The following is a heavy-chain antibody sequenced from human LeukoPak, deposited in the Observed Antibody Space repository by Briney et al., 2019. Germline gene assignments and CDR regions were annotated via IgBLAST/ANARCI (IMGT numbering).Heavy chain of an antibody. CDR3: AKEGGIAVAGTMDY. J-gene: IGHJ4*02. CDR2: ISYDGSNK. CDR1: GFTFSSYG. Sequence: GRSLRLSCAASGFTFSSYGMHWVRQAPGNGLEWVAVISYDGSNKYYADAVKGRFTISRDNSKNTLYLQMNSLRAEDTAVYYCAKEGGIAVAGTMDYWGQGTLVTVSS. D-gene: IGHD6-19*01. V-gene: IGHV3-30*18.